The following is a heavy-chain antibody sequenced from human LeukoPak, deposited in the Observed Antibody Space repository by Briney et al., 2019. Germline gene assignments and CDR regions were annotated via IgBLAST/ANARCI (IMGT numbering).Heavy chain of an antibody. Sequence: GGSLRLSCAASGFTFSSYAMSWVRQAPGKGLEWVSAISGSGSSTYYADSVKGRFTISRDNSKNTLYLQMNSLRAEDTAVYYCAAGIAVAGDAFDIWGQGTMVTVSS. CDR2: ISGSGSST. CDR1: GFTFSSYA. V-gene: IGHV3-23*01. CDR3: AAGIAVAGDAFDI. J-gene: IGHJ3*02. D-gene: IGHD6-19*01.